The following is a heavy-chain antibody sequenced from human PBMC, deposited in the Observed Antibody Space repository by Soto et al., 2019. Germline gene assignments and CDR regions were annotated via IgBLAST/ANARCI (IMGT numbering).Heavy chain of an antibody. CDR1: GGTFSSYA. CDR3: ASAEDPPETRYDYYGMDV. CDR2: IIPIFGTA. Sequence: QVQLVQSGAEVKKPGSSVKVSCKASGGTFSSYAISWVRQAPGQGLEWMGGIIPIFGTANYAQKFQGRVTITADKSTSTAYMELSSLRSEDTAVYYCASAEDPPETRYDYYGMDVWGQGTTVTVSS. D-gene: IGHD1-20*01. V-gene: IGHV1-69*06. J-gene: IGHJ6*02.